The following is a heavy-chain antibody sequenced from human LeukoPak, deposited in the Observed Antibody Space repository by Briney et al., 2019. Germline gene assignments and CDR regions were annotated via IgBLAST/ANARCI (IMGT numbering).Heavy chain of an antibody. CDR3: TKGGYTTYFDY. CDR2: IRATAGTT. Sequence: PGGSLRLSCVASGFTFSNHAMTWVRQAPGKGLEWVSTIRATAGTTYYEDSVKGRFTISRDNSKNTQWLQMNSLRVEDTAVYYCTKGGYTTYFDYWGQGTLVTVSS. J-gene: IGHJ4*02. V-gene: IGHV3-23*01. D-gene: IGHD6-13*01. CDR1: GFTFSNHA.